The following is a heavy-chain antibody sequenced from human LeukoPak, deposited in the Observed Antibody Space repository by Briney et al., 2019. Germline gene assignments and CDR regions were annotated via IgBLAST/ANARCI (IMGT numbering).Heavy chain of an antibody. CDR2: IDHSGST. CDR3: ARAVATAVGAPYFDY. CDR1: GFTFSSYG. D-gene: IGHD1-26*01. J-gene: IGHJ4*02. Sequence: GSLRLSCAASGFTFSSYGMHWVRQPPGKGLEWIGQIDHSGSTNYNPSLKSRVTISVDKSNNHFSLKLSSVTAADTAVYYCARAVATAVGAPYFDYWGQGTLVTVSS. V-gene: IGHV4-4*02.